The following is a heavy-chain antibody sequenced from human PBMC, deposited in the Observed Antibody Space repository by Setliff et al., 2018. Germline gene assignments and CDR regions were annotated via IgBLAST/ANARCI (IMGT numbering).Heavy chain of an antibody. CDR2: IHVSGGST. D-gene: IGHD4-17*01. CDR3: ARDPNGDYVGAFDP. V-gene: IGHV3-23*01. J-gene: IGHJ5*02. Sequence: GGSLRLSCAASGFTFSTSAMTWVRQAPGKGLEWVSSIHVSGGSTYYADSVKGRFTISRDNSRNTLYLQMNSLRAEDTASYYCARDPNGDYVGAFDPWGQGILVTVSS. CDR1: GFTFSTSA.